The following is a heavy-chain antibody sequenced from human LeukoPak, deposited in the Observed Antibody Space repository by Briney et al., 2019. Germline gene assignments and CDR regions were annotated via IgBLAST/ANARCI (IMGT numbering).Heavy chain of an antibody. CDR3: ATFNSYYDFWSDY. J-gene: IGHJ4*02. D-gene: IGHD3-3*01. V-gene: IGHV1-24*01. CDR2: FDPEDGET. CDR1: GYTLTELS. Sequence: ASVKVSCKVSGYTLTELSMHWVGQAPGKGLEWMGGFDPEDGETIYAQKFQGRVTMTEDTSTDTAYMELSSLRSEDTAVYYCATFNSYYDFWSDYWGQGTLVTVSS.